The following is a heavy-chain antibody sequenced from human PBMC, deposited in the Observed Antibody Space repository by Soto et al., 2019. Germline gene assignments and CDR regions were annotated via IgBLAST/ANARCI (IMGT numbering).Heavy chain of an antibody. CDR3: ARDRNPLYSSGWYLDWFDP. CDR2: INAGNGNT. J-gene: IGHJ5*02. D-gene: IGHD6-19*01. V-gene: IGHV1-3*01. Sequence: ASVKVSCKSSGYTFTSYAMHWVRQAPGQRLEWMGWINAGNGNTKYSQKFQGRVTITRDTSASTAYMELSSLRSEDTAVYYCARDRNPLYSSGWYLDWFDPWGQGTLVTVSS. CDR1: GYTFTSYA.